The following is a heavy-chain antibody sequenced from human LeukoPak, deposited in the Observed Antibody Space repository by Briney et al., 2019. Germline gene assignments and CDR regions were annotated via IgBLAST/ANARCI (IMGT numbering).Heavy chain of an antibody. V-gene: IGHV1-24*01. CDR1: GYTLTELS. Sequence: ASAKVSCKVSGYTLTELSMHWVRQAPGKGLEWMGGFDPEDGETIYAQKFQGRVTMTEDTSTDTAYMELSSLRSEDTAVYYCARAAGIPYYFDYWGQGTLVTVSS. CDR3: ARAAGIPYYFDY. CDR2: FDPEDGET. J-gene: IGHJ4*02. D-gene: IGHD6-13*01.